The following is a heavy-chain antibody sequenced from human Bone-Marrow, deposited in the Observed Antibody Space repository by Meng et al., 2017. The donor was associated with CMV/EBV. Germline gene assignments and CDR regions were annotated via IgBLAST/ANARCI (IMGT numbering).Heavy chain of an antibody. CDR1: GFTFSSYE. CDR3: AREYCSSTSCRNYYYGMDV. Sequence: GESLKISCAASGFTFSSYEMNWVRQAPGKGLEWVSYISSSGSTIYYADSVKGRFTISRDNAKNSLYLQMNSLRAEDTAVYYCAREYCSSTSCRNYYYGMDVWGQGTTVTVPS. D-gene: IGHD2-2*01. J-gene: IGHJ6*02. V-gene: IGHV3-48*03. CDR2: ISSSGSTI.